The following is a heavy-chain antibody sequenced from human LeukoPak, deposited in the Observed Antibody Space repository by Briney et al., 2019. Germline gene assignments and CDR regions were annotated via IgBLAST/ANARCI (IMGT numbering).Heavy chain of an antibody. Sequence: GGSLRLSCAASGFTFSSYGMHWVRQAPGKGLEWVALIWYDGSNKYYADSVQGRFTISRDNSKNTLYLQMNSLRAEDTAVYYCAKDIGFNLFLEYWGQGTLVAVSS. CDR2: IWYDGSNK. CDR3: AKDIGFNLFLEY. J-gene: IGHJ4*02. CDR1: GFTFSSYG. V-gene: IGHV3-33*06. D-gene: IGHD5-24*01.